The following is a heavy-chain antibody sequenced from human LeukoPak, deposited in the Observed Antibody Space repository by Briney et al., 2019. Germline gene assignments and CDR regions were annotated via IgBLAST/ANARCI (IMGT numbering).Heavy chain of an antibody. J-gene: IGHJ4*02. CDR3: AREAGVLGGDY. CDR2: IDSRGGTI. CDR1: GFTFSTYS. D-gene: IGHD3-10*01. V-gene: IGHV3-48*04. Sequence: GGSLRLSCAASGFTFSTYSMNWARQAPGKGLEWVSYIDSRGGTIYYADSVKGRFTISRDNVKNSLYLQMNSLRAEDTAVYYCAREAGVLGGDYWGQGTLVTVSS.